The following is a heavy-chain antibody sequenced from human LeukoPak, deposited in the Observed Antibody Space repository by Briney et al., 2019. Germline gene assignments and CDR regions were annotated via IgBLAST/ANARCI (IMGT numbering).Heavy chain of an antibody. Sequence: SETLSLTCTVSGGSISSSSYYWDWVRQPPGKGLEWIGSVYYSGSTYYSPSLKGRVTISLDTSKNQFSLKLNSVTAADTAVYYCATSYDSSGRDYWGQGTLVTVSS. J-gene: IGHJ4*02. CDR1: GGSISSSSYY. CDR3: ATSYDSSGRDY. V-gene: IGHV4-39*07. D-gene: IGHD3-22*01. CDR2: VYYSGST.